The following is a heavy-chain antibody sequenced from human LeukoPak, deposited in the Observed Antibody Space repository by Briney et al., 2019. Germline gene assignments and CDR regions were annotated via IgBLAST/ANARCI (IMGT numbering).Heavy chain of an antibody. J-gene: IGHJ3*02. CDR3: ARHKYSSGWPPEGAFDI. V-gene: IGHV4-39*01. CDR1: GASISSTTYY. D-gene: IGHD6-19*01. Sequence: SETLSLTCTVSGASISSTTYYWGWIRQPSRKGLEWIASIYYSGSTYYNPSLKSRVTISVDTSKNQFSLKLSSVTAADTAVYYCARHKYSSGWPPEGAFDIWGQGTMVTVSS. CDR2: IYYSGST.